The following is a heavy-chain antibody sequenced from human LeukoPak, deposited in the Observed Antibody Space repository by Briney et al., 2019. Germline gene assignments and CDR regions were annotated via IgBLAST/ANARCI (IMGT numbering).Heavy chain of an antibody. CDR2: IYPGNSDT. Sequence: AESLQISCWGSGYSFTSYRIGWVLQMPRKGREWMGIIYPGNSDTRYSPSFQGQVTISADKSISTAYLQWSSLKASDTAMYYCAIRIYYYDSSGSYFDYWGQGTLVTVSS. CDR3: AIRIYYYDSSGSYFDY. V-gene: IGHV5-51*01. CDR1: GYSFTSYR. J-gene: IGHJ4*02. D-gene: IGHD3-22*01.